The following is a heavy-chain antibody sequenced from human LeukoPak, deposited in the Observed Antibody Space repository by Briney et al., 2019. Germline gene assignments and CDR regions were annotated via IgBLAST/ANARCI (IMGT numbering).Heavy chain of an antibody. V-gene: IGHV1-18*01. CDR1: GYTFTSYG. CDR2: ISAYNGNT. Sequence: ASVKVSCKASGYTFTSYGISWVRQAPGQGLEWMGWISAYNGNTNYAQKLQGRVTMTTDTSTSTAYMELRSLRSDDTAVYYCAGGGAVAGNYYYGMDVWGQGTTVTVSS. CDR3: AGGGAVAGNYYYGMDV. J-gene: IGHJ6*02. D-gene: IGHD6-19*01.